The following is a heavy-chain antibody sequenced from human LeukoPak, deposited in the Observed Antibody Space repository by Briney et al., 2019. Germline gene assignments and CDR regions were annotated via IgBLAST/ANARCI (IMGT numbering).Heavy chain of an antibody. CDR3: AKDIRYCSSTSCPLDY. V-gene: IGHV3-30*18. Sequence: GGSLTLSCAASGFTFSSYGMHWVRQAPGKGLEWVAVISYDGSNKYHADSVKGRLTISRDNSKNTQYLQMNSLRAEDTAVYYCAKDIRYCSSTSCPLDYWGQGTLVTVSS. J-gene: IGHJ4*02. CDR2: ISYDGSNK. D-gene: IGHD2-2*01. CDR1: GFTFSSYG.